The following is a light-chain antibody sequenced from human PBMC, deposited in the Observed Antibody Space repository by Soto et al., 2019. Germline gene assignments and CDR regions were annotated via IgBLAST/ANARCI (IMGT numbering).Light chain of an antibody. CDR2: GAP. CDR1: QSFSSTY. V-gene: IGKV3-20*01. J-gene: IGKJ5*01. Sequence: EIVLTQSPCTLSLSPGERATRSCRASQSFSSTYLAWYQQKPGQAPRLLVYGAPSRATGIPDRFSGFGSGTDFTLTISRLEPEDFAVYFCQQYGSSPITFGQGTRLEN. CDR3: QQYGSSPIT.